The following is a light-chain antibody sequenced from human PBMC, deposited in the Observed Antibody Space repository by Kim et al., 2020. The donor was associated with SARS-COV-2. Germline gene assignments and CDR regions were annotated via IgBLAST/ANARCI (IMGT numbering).Light chain of an antibody. J-gene: IGLJ3*02. CDR1: SSDVGSYNA. CDR2: EVT. V-gene: IGLV2-23*02. Sequence: GQQINLACDGTSSDVGSYNAVSWYQQYPDKAPKVMIYEVTKRPSGVSNRFSGSKSGNTASLTISGLQPEDEADYYCCSYAGSHTWVFGGGTQLTVL. CDR3: CSYAGSHTWV.